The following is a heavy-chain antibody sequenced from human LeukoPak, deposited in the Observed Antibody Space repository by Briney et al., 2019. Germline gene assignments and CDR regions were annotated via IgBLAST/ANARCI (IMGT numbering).Heavy chain of an antibody. CDR2: ISGNNDNP. CDR1: GYTFSNFG. J-gene: IGHJ4*02. CDR3: ARDGTSTDDY. Sequence: GASVRVSCKASGYTFSNFGINWVRQAPGQGLEWMGWISGNNDNPNYGQKFQGRFTVTTDSSTNTDYMELRNLRLDDTAVYYCARDGTSTDDYWGQGTLVTVSS. D-gene: IGHD2-2*01. V-gene: IGHV1-18*01.